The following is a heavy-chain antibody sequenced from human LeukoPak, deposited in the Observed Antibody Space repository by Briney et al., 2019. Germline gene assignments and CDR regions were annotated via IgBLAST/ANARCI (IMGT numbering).Heavy chain of an antibody. CDR1: GFILSSYP. D-gene: IGHD3-10*01. Sequence: QPGGSLRLSCAASGFILSSYPMSWVRPAPGKGLEWVSAISGTAENTYYADSVKGRFSISRDNSRNTVHLQMNSLRPEDTAVYYCANQRGGFWGQGTLVTVSS. J-gene: IGHJ4*02. V-gene: IGHV3-23*01. CDR3: ANQRGGF. CDR2: ISGTAENT.